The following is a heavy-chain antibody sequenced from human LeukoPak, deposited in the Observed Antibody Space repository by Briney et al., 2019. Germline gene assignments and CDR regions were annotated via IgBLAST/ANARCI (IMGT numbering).Heavy chain of an antibody. D-gene: IGHD5-18*01. Sequence: SETLSLTCTVSGGSISSYYWSWIRQPPGKGLEWIGYIYYSGSTNYNPSLKSRVTISVDTSKNQFSLKLSSVTAADTAVYYCARVRDSYGYYYGMDVWGQGTTVTASS. CDR2: IYYSGST. CDR3: ARVRDSYGYYYGMDV. J-gene: IGHJ6*02. CDR1: GGSISSYY. V-gene: IGHV4-59*01.